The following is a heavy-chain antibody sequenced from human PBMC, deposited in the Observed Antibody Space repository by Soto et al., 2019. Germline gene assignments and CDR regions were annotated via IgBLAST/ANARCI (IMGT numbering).Heavy chain of an antibody. CDR1: GYTFTGYY. V-gene: IGHV1-2*02. CDR2: INPNSGGT. CDR3: ARDPYYYDSSGYLPL. Sequence: ASVKVSCKASGYTFTGYYMHWVRQAPGQGLEWMGWINPNSGGTNYAQKFQGRVTMTRDTSISTAYMELGRLRSDDTAVYYCARDPYYYDSSGYLPLWGQGTLGTVSS. J-gene: IGHJ4*02. D-gene: IGHD3-22*01.